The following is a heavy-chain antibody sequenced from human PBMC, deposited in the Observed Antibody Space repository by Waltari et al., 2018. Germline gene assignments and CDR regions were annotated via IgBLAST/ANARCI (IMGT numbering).Heavy chain of an antibody. D-gene: IGHD1-20*01. Sequence: QVQLVQSESELKKPGASVKISCKASGYIFNKYVINWVRQAPGQGLEWMGWSNTNTWNPTYAQGFAGHFVFSLDTSVSTAYLQIPSLRAGDTAMYYCTGGINFHDLWGQGTLVTVSS. CDR3: TGGINFHDL. V-gene: IGHV7-4-1*01. J-gene: IGHJ5*02. CDR2: SNTNTWNP. CDR1: GYIFNKYV.